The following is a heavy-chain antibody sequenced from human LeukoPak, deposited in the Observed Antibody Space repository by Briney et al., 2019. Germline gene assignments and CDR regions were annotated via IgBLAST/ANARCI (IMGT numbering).Heavy chain of an antibody. V-gene: IGHV1-8*01. J-gene: IGHJ4*02. Sequence: ASVKVSCKASGYTFTSYDINWGCQSTGQGLKWLGWMNPNSGDTGYATKFQGRVTMTKNSSRITAYIELSSVRSEDTAVQCCARARFSRYDSSEYYFDYWGQGTLVTVSS. CDR2: MNPNSGDT. CDR3: ARARFSRYDSSEYYFDY. CDR1: GYTFTSYD. D-gene: IGHD3-22*01.